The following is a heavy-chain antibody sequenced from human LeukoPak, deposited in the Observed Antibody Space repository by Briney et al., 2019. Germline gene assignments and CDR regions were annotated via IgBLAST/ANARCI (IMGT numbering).Heavy chain of an antibody. CDR1: GFTFSSYG. CDR2: IRYDGSNK. Sequence: GGSLRLSCAASGFTFSSYGMHWVRQAPGKGLEWVAFIRYDGSNKYYADSVKGRFTISRDNSKNTLYLQMNSLRAEDTAVYYCAKDDQQQLSYYMDVWGKGTTVTVSS. J-gene: IGHJ6*03. V-gene: IGHV3-30*02. D-gene: IGHD6-13*01. CDR3: AKDDQQQLSYYMDV.